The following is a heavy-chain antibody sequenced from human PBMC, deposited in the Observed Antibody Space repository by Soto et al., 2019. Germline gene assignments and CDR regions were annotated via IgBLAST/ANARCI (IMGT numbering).Heavy chain of an antibody. CDR1: GGSFSGYY. D-gene: IGHD2-21*02. J-gene: IGHJ6*02. Sequence: XETLSLTCAVYGGSFSGYYWSWIRQPPGKGLEWIGEINHSGSTNYNPSLKSRVTISVDTSKNQFSLKLSSVTAADTAVYYCARGRRWRHYYYYGVDVWGQGTTVTVSS. CDR2: INHSGST. V-gene: IGHV4-34*01. CDR3: ARGRRWRHYYYYGVDV.